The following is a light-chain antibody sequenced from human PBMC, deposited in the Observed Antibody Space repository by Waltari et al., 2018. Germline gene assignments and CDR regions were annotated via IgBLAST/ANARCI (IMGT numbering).Light chain of an antibody. Sequence: EIVMTQSPVTLSVSLGARSPLPCRASQSVSSDLAWYQQKPGQAPRLLIYDASTRAAGLAARFSASGSGTEFTLTISSLQSEDFAVYYCQQYKYWPPLTFGGGTKVEIK. CDR1: QSVSSD. CDR3: QQYKYWPPLT. J-gene: IGKJ4*01. V-gene: IGKV3-15*01. CDR2: DAS.